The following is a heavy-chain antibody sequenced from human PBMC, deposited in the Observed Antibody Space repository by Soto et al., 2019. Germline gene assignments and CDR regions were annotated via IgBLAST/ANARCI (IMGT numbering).Heavy chain of an antibody. CDR3: ARSTGSYSYYGMDV. CDR1: GYTLTDYY. Sequence: ASVKVSCKASGYTLTDYYMHWVRQAPGQGLEWMGWINPKNGDTNSAQKFRGRVTMTRDTSISTAYLELSSLRSDDTAVYYCARSTGSYSYYGMDVWGQGTKVTVS. V-gene: IGHV1-2*02. D-gene: IGHD1-26*01. CDR2: INPKNGDT. J-gene: IGHJ6*02.